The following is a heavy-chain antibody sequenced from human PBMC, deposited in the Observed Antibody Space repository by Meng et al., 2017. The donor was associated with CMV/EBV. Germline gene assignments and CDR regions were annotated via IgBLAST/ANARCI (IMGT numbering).Heavy chain of an antibody. CDR1: GGSISSYY. Sequence: GSLRLSCTVSGGSISSYYWSWIRQPPGKGLEWIGSIYYSGSTYYNPSLKSRVTISVDTSKNQFSLKLSSVTAADTAVYYCASPYCSSTSCYTGNWFDPWGQGTLVTVSS. J-gene: IGHJ5*02. V-gene: IGHV4-59*05. CDR3: ASPYCSSTSCYTGNWFDP. CDR2: IYYSGST. D-gene: IGHD2-2*02.